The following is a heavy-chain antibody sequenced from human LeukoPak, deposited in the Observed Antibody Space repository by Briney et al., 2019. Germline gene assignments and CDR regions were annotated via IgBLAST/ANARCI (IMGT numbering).Heavy chain of an antibody. CDR2: ISISSNYI. CDR1: GFTFSRYS. Sequence: GGSLRLSCAASGFTFSRYSMNWVRQAPGKGLEWVSSISISSNYIYYPDSLKGRFTISRDNAKNSLYLQMNSLRAEDTAVYYCARQESDYWGQGTLVTVSS. J-gene: IGHJ4*02. V-gene: IGHV3-21*01. CDR3: ARQESDY.